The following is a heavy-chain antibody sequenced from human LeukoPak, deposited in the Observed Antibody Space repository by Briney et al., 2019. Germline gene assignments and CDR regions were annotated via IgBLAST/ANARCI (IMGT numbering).Heavy chain of an antibody. V-gene: IGHV1-69*13. D-gene: IGHD6-19*01. Sequence: ASVKVSCKASGGTFSTYAISWVRQAPGQGLEWMGGIIPMLGTANNAQKFQGRVTITADESTSTVYMELSSLRSEDTAVCYCARGILPRMIAVATPEYYYFDYWGQGTLVTVPS. J-gene: IGHJ4*02. CDR1: GGTFSTYA. CDR2: IIPMLGTA. CDR3: ARGILPRMIAVATPEYYYFDY.